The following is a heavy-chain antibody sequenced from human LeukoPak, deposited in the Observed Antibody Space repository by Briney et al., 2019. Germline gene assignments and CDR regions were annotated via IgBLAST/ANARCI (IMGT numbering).Heavy chain of an antibody. CDR1: GGSLSSSSYY. Sequence: PSETLSLTCTVSGGSLSSSSYYWGWIRQPPGKGLEWIGSIYYSGSTYYNPALKSRVTISVDTPKNQFSLKLRSVTAADTAVYYCARLGEAAFDIWGQGTVLTVSS. CDR3: ARLGEAAFDI. J-gene: IGHJ3*02. CDR2: IYYSGST. V-gene: IGHV4-39*01. D-gene: IGHD3-16*01.